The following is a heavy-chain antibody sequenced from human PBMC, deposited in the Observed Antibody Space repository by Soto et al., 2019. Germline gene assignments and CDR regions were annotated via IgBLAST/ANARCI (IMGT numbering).Heavy chain of an antibody. D-gene: IGHD4-17*01. CDR1: GFTVSSNY. Sequence: EVQLVESGGGLVQPGGSLRLSCAASGFTVSSNYMSWVRQAPGKGLEWVSVIYSGGSTYYADSVKGRFTISRHNSKNTLYLQMNSLRAEDTAVYYCARVSGDYWSEWYFDLWGRGTLVTVSS. CDR2: IYSGGST. V-gene: IGHV3-53*04. CDR3: ARVSGDYWSEWYFDL. J-gene: IGHJ2*01.